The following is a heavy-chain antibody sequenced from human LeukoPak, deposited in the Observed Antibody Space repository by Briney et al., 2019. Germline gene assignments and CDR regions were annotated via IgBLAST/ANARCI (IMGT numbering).Heavy chain of an antibody. CDR3: ARGSTYYESSGQVPFDY. CDR2: IYYSGST. Sequence: SETLSLTCTVSGGSISSYYWSWIRQPPGKGLEWIGYIYYSGSTNYNPSLKSRVTISVDTSKNQLSLKLSSVTAADTAVYYCARGSTYYESSGQVPFDYWGQGTLVTVSS. J-gene: IGHJ4*02. D-gene: IGHD3-22*01. V-gene: IGHV4-59*01. CDR1: GGSISSYY.